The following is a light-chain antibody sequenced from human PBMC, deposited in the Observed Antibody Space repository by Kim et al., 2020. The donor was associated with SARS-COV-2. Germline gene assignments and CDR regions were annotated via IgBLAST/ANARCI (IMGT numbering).Light chain of an antibody. V-gene: IGLV1-44*01. J-gene: IGLJ2*01. CDR1: YSNIGRNT. CDR3: AAWDDSLNGVV. CDR2: VTT. Sequence: GQRVTISCSGSYSNIGRNTVNWYQQLPGTAPKLLIYVTTNRPSGVPDRFSGSKSGTSASLAISGLQSEDEADYHCAAWDDSLNGVVFGGGTQLTVL.